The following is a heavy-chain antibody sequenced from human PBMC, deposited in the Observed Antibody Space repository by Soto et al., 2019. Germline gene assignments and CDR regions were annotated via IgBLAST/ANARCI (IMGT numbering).Heavy chain of an antibody. D-gene: IGHD1-26*01. CDR1: GGSISSGDYY. V-gene: IGHV4-30-4*01. CDR2: IYHSGST. J-gene: IGHJ4*02. CDR3: ARTLSMGATADY. Sequence: PSETLSLTCTVSGGSISSGDYYWSWIRQPPGKGLEWIGYIYHSGSTYYNPSLKSRVTISVDTSKNQFSLKLSSVTAADTAVYYCARTLSMGATADYWGQGTLVTVSS.